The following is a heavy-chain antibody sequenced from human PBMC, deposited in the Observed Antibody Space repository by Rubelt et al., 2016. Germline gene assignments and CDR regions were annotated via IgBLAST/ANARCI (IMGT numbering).Heavy chain of an antibody. D-gene: IGHD2-8*01. CDR2: IYYSGST. Sequence: PGKGLEWIGYIYYSGSTNYNPSLKSRVTISVDTSKNQFSLKLSSVTAADTAVYYCARGMVYGHYWGQGTLVTVSS. CDR3: ARGMVYGHY. V-gene: IGHV4-59*08. J-gene: IGHJ4*02.